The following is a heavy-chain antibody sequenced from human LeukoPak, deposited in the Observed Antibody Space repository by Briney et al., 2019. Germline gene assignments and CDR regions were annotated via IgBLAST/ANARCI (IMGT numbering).Heavy chain of an antibody. CDR3: AREIAVSSRSPYYYYGMDV. D-gene: IGHD6-19*01. Sequence: ASLKGSCKASGYTSTSYDINWVQYATAQRLVYMPWPNTNSGNTGYAQKFQGRVTMTRNTSISTAYMELSSLRSEDTAVYYCAREIAVSSRSPYYYYGMDVWGQGTTVTVSS. CDR2: PNTNSGNT. V-gene: IGHV1-8*01. J-gene: IGHJ6*02. CDR1: GYTSTSYD.